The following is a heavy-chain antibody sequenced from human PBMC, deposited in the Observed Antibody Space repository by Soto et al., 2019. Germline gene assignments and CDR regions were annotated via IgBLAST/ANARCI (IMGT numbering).Heavy chain of an antibody. CDR1: GGSISSGDYY. Sequence: SETLSLTCTVSGGSISSGDYYWSWIRQPPGKGLEWIGYIYYSGSTYYNPSLKSRVTISVDTSKNQFSLKLSSVTAADTAVYYCAKKRRFGSGYYIAGPNVAFDIWGKGKRVT. CDR2: IYYSGST. J-gene: IGHJ3*02. CDR3: AKKRRFGSGYYIAGPNVAFDI. D-gene: IGHD3-3*01. V-gene: IGHV4-30-4*01.